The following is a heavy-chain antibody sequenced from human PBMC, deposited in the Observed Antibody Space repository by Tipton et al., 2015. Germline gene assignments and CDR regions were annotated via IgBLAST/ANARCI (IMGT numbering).Heavy chain of an antibody. D-gene: IGHD1-7*01. CDR2: ISGSGDNT. J-gene: IGHJ4*02. CDR1: GFTFRSYA. CDR3: ARASGPGTTPPDY. V-gene: IGHV3-23*01. Sequence: SLRLSCAASGFTFRSYAMSWVRQAPGKGLEWVSAISGSGDNTYYADSVKGRFTISRDNSKNTLYLQMNSLRAEDTAVYYCARASGPGTTPPDYWGQGTLVSVSS.